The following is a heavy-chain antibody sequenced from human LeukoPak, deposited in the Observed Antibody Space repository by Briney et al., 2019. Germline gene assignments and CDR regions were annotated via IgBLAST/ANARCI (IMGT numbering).Heavy chain of an antibody. Sequence: GASVKVSCKASGGTFSGYAISWVRQAPGQGLEWMGWINPNSGGTNYAQKFQGRVTMTRDTSISTAYMELSRLRSDDTAVYYCARGSGSYDYWGQGTLVTVSS. D-gene: IGHD1-26*01. J-gene: IGHJ4*02. CDR2: INPNSGGT. V-gene: IGHV1-2*02. CDR3: ARGSGSYDY. CDR1: GGTFSGYA.